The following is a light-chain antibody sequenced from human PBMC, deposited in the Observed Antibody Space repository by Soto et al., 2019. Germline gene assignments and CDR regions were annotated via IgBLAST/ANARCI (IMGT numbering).Light chain of an antibody. CDR1: QSLSKTY. V-gene: IGKV3-20*01. CDR3: QQYVSPPLT. J-gene: IGKJ1*01. Sequence: EIVLAQSPGTLSSSPGERATLSCRASQSLSKTYLAWYQKKPGQAPSLLIDGASNRATGTPDRFSGSGSGTDFTLTISRLEPEDFAVYYCQQYVSPPLTFGQGTKVEIK. CDR2: GAS.